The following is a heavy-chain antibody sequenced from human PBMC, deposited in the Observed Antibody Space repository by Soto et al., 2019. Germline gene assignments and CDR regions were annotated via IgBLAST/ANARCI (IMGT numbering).Heavy chain of an antibody. CDR1: GYSFTSYW. D-gene: IGHD6-6*01. Sequence: HGESLKISCKGSGYSFTSYWIGWVRQMPGKGLEWMGIIYPGDSDTRYSPSFQGQVTISADKSISTAYLQWSSLKASDTAMYYCARLTYSSSDYYYGMDVWGQGTTVTVSS. CDR2: IYPGDSDT. J-gene: IGHJ6*02. V-gene: IGHV5-51*01. CDR3: ARLTYSSSDYYYGMDV.